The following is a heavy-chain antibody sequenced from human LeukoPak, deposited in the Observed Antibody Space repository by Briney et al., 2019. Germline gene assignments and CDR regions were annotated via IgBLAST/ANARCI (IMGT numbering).Heavy chain of an antibody. Sequence: ASVKVSCKASGYTFTGYYMHWVRQAPGQGLEWMGRINPNSGGTNYAQKFQGMVTMTRDTSISTAYMELSRLRSDDTAVYYCARVYYYDSSGYYPAWGQGTLVTVFS. CDR1: GYTFTGYY. V-gene: IGHV1-2*06. D-gene: IGHD3-22*01. CDR2: INPNSGGT. J-gene: IGHJ4*02. CDR3: ARVYYYDSSGYYPA.